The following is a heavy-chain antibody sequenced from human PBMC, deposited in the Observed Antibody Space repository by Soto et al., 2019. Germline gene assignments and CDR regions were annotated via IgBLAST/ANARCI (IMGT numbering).Heavy chain of an antibody. CDR1: GGSFSGYY. J-gene: IGHJ3*02. CDR3: ARVGGCSSTSCLAGAFDI. CDR2: INHSGST. Sequence: QVQLQQWGAGLLKPSETLSLTCAVYGGSFSGYYWSWIRQPPGKGLEWIGEINHSGSTNYNPSLKSRVTISVDTSKNQFSLKLSSVTAADTAVYYCARVGGCSSTSCLAGAFDIWGQGTMVTVSS. D-gene: IGHD2-2*01. V-gene: IGHV4-34*01.